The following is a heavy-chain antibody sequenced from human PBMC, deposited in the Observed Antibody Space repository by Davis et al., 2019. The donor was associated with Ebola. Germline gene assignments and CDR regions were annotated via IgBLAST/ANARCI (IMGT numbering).Heavy chain of an antibody. CDR1: GFTFSSYG. Sequence: GESLKISCAASGFTFSSYGMHWVRQAPGKGLEWVGFIRSKAYGWKPAYAASVKGRFTISRDDSKSIAYLQMDSLKIEDTAVYYCSRDLKQRPPSYYDGMDVWGQGTTVTVSS. D-gene: IGHD6-6*01. CDR3: SRDLKQRPPSYYDGMDV. CDR2: IRSKAYGWKP. V-gene: IGHV3-49*04. J-gene: IGHJ6*02.